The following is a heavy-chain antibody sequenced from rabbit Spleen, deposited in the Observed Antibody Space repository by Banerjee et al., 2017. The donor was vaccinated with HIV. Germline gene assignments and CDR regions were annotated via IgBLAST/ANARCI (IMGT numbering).Heavy chain of an antibody. D-gene: IGHD1-1*01. CDR3: AKDLAAVIGWNFNL. Sequence: QSLEESGGDLVKPGASLTLTCTASGFSFNNNIWICWVRQAPGKGLEWIACIYTGDGDTYYASWAKGRFTISKTSSTTVTLQMTSLTAADTATYFCAKDLAAVIGWNFNLWGPGTLVTVS. CDR1: GFSFNNNIW. CDR2: IYTGDGDT. J-gene: IGHJ4*01. V-gene: IGHV1S40*01.